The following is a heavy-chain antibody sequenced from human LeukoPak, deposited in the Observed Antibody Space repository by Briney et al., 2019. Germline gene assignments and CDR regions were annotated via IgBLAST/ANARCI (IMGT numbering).Heavy chain of an antibody. Sequence: GGSLRLSCAASGFTFGSYAMSWVRQAPGKGLQWVSAISGGGGSTYYADSVKGRFTISRDNSKNTLYLQMNSLRAEDTAVYYCAKGQQLVPTLFDYWGQGTLVTVSS. J-gene: IGHJ4*02. CDR1: GFTFGSYA. D-gene: IGHD6-13*01. CDR3: AKGQQLVPTLFDY. V-gene: IGHV3-23*01. CDR2: ISGGGGST.